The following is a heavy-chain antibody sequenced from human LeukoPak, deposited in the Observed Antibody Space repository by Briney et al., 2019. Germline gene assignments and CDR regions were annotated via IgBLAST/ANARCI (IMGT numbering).Heavy chain of an antibody. J-gene: IGHJ4*02. CDR2: INSNGDEI. CDR1: RFTFSTYA. V-gene: IGHV3-23*01. Sequence: GGSLRLSCAASRFTFSTYAMTWVRQAPGKGLEWVSGINSNGDEIYYADSVRGRFTISRDNSNNALYLQMDSLRAEDTAVYYCANWIGSSSRDYWGQGTLVTVSS. D-gene: IGHD6-6*01. CDR3: ANWIGSSSRDY.